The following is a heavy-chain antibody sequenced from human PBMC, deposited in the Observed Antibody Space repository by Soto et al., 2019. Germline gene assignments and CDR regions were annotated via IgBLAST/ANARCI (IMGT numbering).Heavy chain of an antibody. CDR2: ISSSSSTI. CDR3: ARVKDSGYDSDAFDI. J-gene: IGHJ3*02. V-gene: IGHV3-48*02. D-gene: IGHD5-12*01. Sequence: GGSLRLSCVASGFTFSSYSMNWVRQAPGKGLEWVSYISSSSSTIYYADSVKGRFTISRDNAKNSLYLQMNSLRDEDTAVYYCARVKDSGYDSDAFDIWGQGTMVTVSS. CDR1: GFTFSSYS.